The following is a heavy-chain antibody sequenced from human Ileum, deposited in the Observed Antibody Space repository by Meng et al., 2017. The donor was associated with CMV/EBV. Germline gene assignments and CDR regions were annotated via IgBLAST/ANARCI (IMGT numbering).Heavy chain of an antibody. CDR1: GFTFSTSW. CDR3: ARATSPPYCGRPNCYLATEYFEH. D-gene: IGHD2-21*01. V-gene: IGHV3-7*01. J-gene: IGHJ1*01. CDR2: IKQDGSDK. Sequence: GESLKISCAASGFTFSTSWMSWVRQAPGRGLEWVANIKQDGSDKFYVGSVEGRFTVSRDNTKNTVYLQMNSLRVEDTAVYYCARATSPPYCGRPNCYLATEYFEHWGQGPLVPFSS.